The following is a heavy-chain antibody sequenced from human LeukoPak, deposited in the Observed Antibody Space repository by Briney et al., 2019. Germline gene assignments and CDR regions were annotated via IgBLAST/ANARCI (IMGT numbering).Heavy chain of an antibody. J-gene: IGHJ4*02. D-gene: IGHD3-10*01. V-gene: IGHV4-39*01. CDR1: GVSISSSNSY. Sequence: SETLSLTCTVSGVSISSSNSYWGWIRQPPGKGLEWIGSIYYSGNTYYNASLKSQVSISIDTSKNQFSLKLTSVTAADTAVYYCARHYSGSGSYYTYFDFWGQGTLVTVSS. CDR2: IYYSGNT. CDR3: ARHYSGSGSYYTYFDF.